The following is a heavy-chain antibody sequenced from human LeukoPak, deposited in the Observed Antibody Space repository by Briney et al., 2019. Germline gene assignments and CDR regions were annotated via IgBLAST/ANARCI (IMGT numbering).Heavy chain of an antibody. Sequence: ASVKVSCKASGYTFTSYGISWVRQAPGQGLEGMGWISAYNGNTNYAQKLQGRVTMTTDTSTSTAYMELRSLRSDDTAVYYCARDKVGPGPPSGYYYDSSGYYYDPFFDYWGQGTLVTVSS. CDR1: GYTFTSYG. CDR2: ISAYNGNT. V-gene: IGHV1-18*01. J-gene: IGHJ4*02. CDR3: ARDKVGPGPPSGYYYDSSGYYYDPFFDY. D-gene: IGHD3-22*01.